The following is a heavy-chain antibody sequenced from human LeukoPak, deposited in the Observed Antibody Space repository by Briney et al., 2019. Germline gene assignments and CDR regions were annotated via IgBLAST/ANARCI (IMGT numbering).Heavy chain of an antibody. CDR1: GYTFTSYD. J-gene: IGHJ6*02. Sequence: GASVKVSCKASGYTFTSYDINWVRQATGQGFEWMGWMNPNSGNTGYAQKFQGRVTMTRNTSISTAYMELSSLRSEDTAVYYCARVDYYGSGSYLREYYYYGMDVWGQGTTVTVSS. V-gene: IGHV1-8*01. D-gene: IGHD3-10*01. CDR3: ARVDYYGSGSYLREYYYYGMDV. CDR2: MNPNSGNT.